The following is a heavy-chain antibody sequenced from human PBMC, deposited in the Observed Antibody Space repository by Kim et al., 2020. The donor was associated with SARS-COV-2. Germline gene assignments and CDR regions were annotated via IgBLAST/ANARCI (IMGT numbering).Heavy chain of an antibody. J-gene: IGHJ4*02. Sequence: ASVKVSCKTSGHFFTRDSIHWVRQAPGQGLEWMGGIDCGNGNTIYSQKFQGRVTFTTDTSASTAYMELSFLRSEDSAVYYCLGGFYFAYSGQGTLVTVSS. D-gene: IGHD3-16*01. V-gene: IGHV1-3*01. CDR2: IDCGNGNT. CDR3: LGGFYFAY. CDR1: GHFFTRDS.